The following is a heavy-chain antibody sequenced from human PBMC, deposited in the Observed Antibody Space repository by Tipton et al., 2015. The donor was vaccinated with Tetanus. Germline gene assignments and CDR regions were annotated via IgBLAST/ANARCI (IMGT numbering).Heavy chain of an antibody. CDR1: GGSVSSGSYY. Sequence: GLVKPSETLSLTCTVSGGSVSSGSYYWSWIRQSPGKGLEWIGYIYYTGSTNYNPSLKIRVTVSVDKSKNQLSLKLRSVTAADTAVYYCARRAGTSRFDYWGQGTLVTVSS. CDR2: IYYTGST. CDR3: ARRAGTSRFDY. D-gene: IGHD1-1*01. J-gene: IGHJ4*02. V-gene: IGHV4-61*01.